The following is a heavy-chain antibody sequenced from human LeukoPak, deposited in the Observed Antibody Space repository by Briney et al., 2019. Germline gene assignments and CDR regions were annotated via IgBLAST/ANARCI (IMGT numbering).Heavy chain of an antibody. CDR1: GFTFSPYS. CDR3: ARDRVVPAAIAIHYYYYMDV. CDR2: ISSSSSYI. D-gene: IGHD2-2*02. V-gene: IGHV3-21*01. Sequence: PGGSLRLSCAASGFTFSPYSMNWVRQAPGKGLEWVSSISSSSSYIYYADSVKGRFTISRDNAKNSLYLQMNSLRAEDTAVYYCARDRVVPAAIAIHYYYYMDVWGKGTTVTVSS. J-gene: IGHJ6*03.